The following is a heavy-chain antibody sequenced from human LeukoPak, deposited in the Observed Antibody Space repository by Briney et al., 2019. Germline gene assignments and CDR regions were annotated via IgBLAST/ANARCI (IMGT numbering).Heavy chain of an antibody. J-gene: IGHJ4*02. CDR2: IYPGDSDT. CDR1: GYSFPSSW. D-gene: IGHD3-10*01. CDR3: ARVPQRQLWFGEFDY. Sequence: GESLKISCKGSGYSFPSSWIGWVRQMPGKGLEWMGIIYPGDSDTRYSPSFQGQVTISADKSISTAYLQWSSLKASDTAMYYCARVPQRQLWFGEFDYWGQGTLVTVSS. V-gene: IGHV5-51*01.